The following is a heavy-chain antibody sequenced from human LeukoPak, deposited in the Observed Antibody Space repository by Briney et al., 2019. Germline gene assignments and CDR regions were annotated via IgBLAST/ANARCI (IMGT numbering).Heavy chain of an antibody. D-gene: IGHD3-22*01. J-gene: IGHJ5*02. Sequence: KTSETLSLTCTVSGYSISSGYYWGWIRQPPGKGLEWIGSIYHSGTTYYNPSLKSRVTISVDTSKNQFSLKLSSVTAADTAVYYCARGPNSGYYPWGQGTLVTVSS. V-gene: IGHV4-38-2*02. CDR1: GYSISSGYY. CDR3: ARGPNSGYYP. CDR2: IYHSGTT.